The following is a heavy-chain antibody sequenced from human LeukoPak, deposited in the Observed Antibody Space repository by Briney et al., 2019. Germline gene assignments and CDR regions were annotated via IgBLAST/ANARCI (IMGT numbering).Heavy chain of an antibody. Sequence: PSETLSLTCTVSGGSISSSSYHWGWIRQPPGKGLEWIGSIYYSGSTYYNPSLKSRVTISVDTSKNQFSLKLISVTAADTAVYYCARQVVVPAAMGDVDYWGQGTLVTASS. J-gene: IGHJ4*02. D-gene: IGHD2-2*01. CDR3: ARQVVVPAAMGDVDY. V-gene: IGHV4-39*01. CDR2: IYYSGST. CDR1: GGSISSSSYH.